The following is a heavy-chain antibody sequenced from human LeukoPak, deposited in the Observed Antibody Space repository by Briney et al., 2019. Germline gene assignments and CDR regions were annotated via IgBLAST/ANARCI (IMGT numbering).Heavy chain of an antibody. CDR1: GFTFRNYV. Sequence: PGGSLRLSCAASGFTFRNYVIHWVRQAPGKGLEWVAVTSSDLNVKLYADSVKGRFTISRDNSRSTLYLQMNSLRAEDTAVYYCARADDLDAFDTWGQGTMVTVSS. CDR2: TSSDLNVK. V-gene: IGHV3-30-3*01. J-gene: IGHJ3*02. CDR3: ARADDLDAFDT.